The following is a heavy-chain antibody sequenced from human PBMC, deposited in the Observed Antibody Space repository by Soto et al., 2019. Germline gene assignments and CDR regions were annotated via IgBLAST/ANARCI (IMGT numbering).Heavy chain of an antibody. V-gene: IGHV1-2*02. J-gene: IGHJ5*02. CDR1: GYTFTGNY. D-gene: IGHD2-2*03. Sequence: ASVKVSCKASGYTFTGNYIHWVRQAPGQGLEWMGWIIPNSGDTSFAQKFQGRVTMTRDTSISTAYMELSGLTSDDTAVYYCAGGHCTTTGCNNWFERWGQGTLVTVSS. CDR3: AGGHCTTTGCNNWFER. CDR2: IIPNSGDT.